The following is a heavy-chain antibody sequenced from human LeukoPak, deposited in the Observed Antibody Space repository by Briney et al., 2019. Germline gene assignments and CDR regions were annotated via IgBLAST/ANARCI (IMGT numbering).Heavy chain of an antibody. D-gene: IGHD1-7*01. J-gene: IGHJ4*02. Sequence: NPSQTLSRTCDVSGETVSSNGGSWNWIRQCPSRGLEWLGRTYYRSKLYNDYAEVVKSRITVKPDTSNNQCSLQLNAVTPEDTAVYYCVKGNYNFDYWGQGTLVTVSS. CDR3: VKGNYNFDY. V-gene: IGHV6-1*01. CDR1: GETVSSNGGS. CDR2: TYYRSKLYN.